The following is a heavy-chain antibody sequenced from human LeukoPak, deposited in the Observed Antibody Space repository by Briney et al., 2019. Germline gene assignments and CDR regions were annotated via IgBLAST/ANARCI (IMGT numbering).Heavy chain of an antibody. CDR3: ARRGPGGVNYYDSSGYYSDY. CDR2: ISSSSSYI. V-gene: IGHV3-21*01. Sequence: GGSLRLSCAASGFTFSSYSMNWVRQAPGKGLEWVSSISSSSSYIYYADSVKGRFTISRDNAKNSLHLQMNSLRAEDTAVYYCARRGPGGVNYYDSSGYYSDYWGQGTLVTVSS. J-gene: IGHJ4*02. D-gene: IGHD3-22*01. CDR1: GFTFSSYS.